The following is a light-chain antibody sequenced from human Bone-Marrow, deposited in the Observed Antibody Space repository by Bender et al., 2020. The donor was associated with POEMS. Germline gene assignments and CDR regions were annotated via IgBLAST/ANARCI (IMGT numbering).Light chain of an antibody. CDR2: EVR. CDR3: CSYAGGGKRV. V-gene: IGLV2-8*01. Sequence: QSALTQPASVSGTPGQSITISCTTTSSDVGGYNFVSWYQQHPGKAPKLILYEVRKRPSGVPDRFSGSKSGNTASLTVSGLQAEDEADYYCCSYAGGGKRVFGGGTTLTVL. J-gene: IGLJ3*02. CDR1: SSDVGGYNF.